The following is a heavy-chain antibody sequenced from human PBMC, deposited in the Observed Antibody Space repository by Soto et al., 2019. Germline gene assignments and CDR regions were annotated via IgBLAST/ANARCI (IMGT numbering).Heavy chain of an antibody. Sequence: GASVKVSCKASGGTFSSYAISWVRQAPGQGLEWMGGIIPIFGTANYAQKFQGRVTITADESTSTAYMELSSLRSEDTAVYYCATLLRFLEWSPPVDAFDIWGQGTMVTVSS. J-gene: IGHJ3*02. CDR1: GGTFSSYA. D-gene: IGHD3-3*01. V-gene: IGHV1-69*13. CDR3: ATLLRFLEWSPPVDAFDI. CDR2: IIPIFGTA.